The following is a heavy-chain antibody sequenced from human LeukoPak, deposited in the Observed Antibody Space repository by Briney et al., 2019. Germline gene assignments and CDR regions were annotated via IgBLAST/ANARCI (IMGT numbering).Heavy chain of an antibody. D-gene: IGHD2-21*01. V-gene: IGHV3-73*01. CDR2: IRSKANSYAT. J-gene: IGHJ4*02. Sequence: GGSLRLSCAASGFTFSDSGMHWDRQASGKGLEWVGRIRSKANSYATAYAASVKGRFTISRDDSKNTAYLQMNSLRTEDTAVYYCTRYGDYPFDYWRQGTLVTVSS. CDR1: GFTFSDSG. CDR3: TRYGDYPFDY.